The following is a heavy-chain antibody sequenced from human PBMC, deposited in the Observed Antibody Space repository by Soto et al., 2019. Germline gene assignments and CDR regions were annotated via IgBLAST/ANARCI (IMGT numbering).Heavy chain of an antibody. D-gene: IGHD2-8*01. J-gene: IGHJ4*02. V-gene: IGHV4-59*01. CDR3: ARVYAYYFDY. Sequence: QVQLQESGPGLVKPSETLSLTCTVSGGSISSYYWSWIRQPPGKGLEWIGYIYYSGSTNYNPSLXAXAXLXXDTSKHQFSLKLSSVTAADPAVYYCARVYAYYFDYWGQGTLVTVSS. CDR1: GGSISSYY. CDR2: IYYSGST.